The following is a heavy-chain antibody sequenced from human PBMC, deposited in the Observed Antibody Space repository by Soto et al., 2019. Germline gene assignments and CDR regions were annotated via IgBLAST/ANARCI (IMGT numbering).Heavy chain of an antibody. Sequence: HPGGSLRLSCAASGFTFSAYWMSWVRQAPGKGLEWVANIKQAGSEKYYVDSVNGRFIISRDDAKNSLFLQVNSLRVEDTAVYYCAREKRANGYFEYWGQGTLVTVSS. CDR1: GFTFSAYW. J-gene: IGHJ4*02. CDR3: AREKRANGYFEY. D-gene: IGHD6-25*01. CDR2: IKQAGSEK. V-gene: IGHV3-7*01.